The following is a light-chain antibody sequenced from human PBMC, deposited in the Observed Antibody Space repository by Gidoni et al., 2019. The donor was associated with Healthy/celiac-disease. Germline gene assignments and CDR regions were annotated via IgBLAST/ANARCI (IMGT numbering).Light chain of an antibody. CDR2: KAS. J-gene: IGKJ1*01. CDR1: QSTSSW. V-gene: IGKV1-5*03. CDR3: QQYNSYSWT. Sequence: DIQMTHSPSTLSASVGDRVTITCRASQSTSSWLAWYQQKPGKAPKLLIYKASSLESGVPSRFSGSGSGTEFTLTISSLQPDDFATYYCQQYNSYSWTFGQGTKVEIK.